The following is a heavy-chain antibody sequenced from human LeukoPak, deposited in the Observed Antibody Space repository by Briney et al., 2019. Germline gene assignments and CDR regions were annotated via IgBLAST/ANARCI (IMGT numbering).Heavy chain of an antibody. CDR3: ARDRIVGATIDY. Sequence: PGGSLRLSCAASGFTFSSFGMNWVRQAPGKGLEWVSYISSSSTIYYADSVKGRFTISRDNAKNSLYLQMNSLRDEDTAVYYCARDRIVGATIDYWGQGTLVTVSS. J-gene: IGHJ4*02. D-gene: IGHD1-26*01. CDR1: GFTFSSFG. CDR2: ISSSSTI. V-gene: IGHV3-48*02.